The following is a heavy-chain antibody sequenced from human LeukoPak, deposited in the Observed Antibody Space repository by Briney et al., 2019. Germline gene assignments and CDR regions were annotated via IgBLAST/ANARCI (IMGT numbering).Heavy chain of an antibody. CDR2: IYSGGST. V-gene: IGHV3-66*04. CDR3: ARHDYGDYGHFDY. J-gene: IGHJ4*02. CDR1: GFTVSSNY. D-gene: IGHD4-17*01. Sequence: PGGSLRLSCAASGFTVSSNYMSWVRQAPGKGLEWVSVIYSGGSTYYADSVKGRFTISRDNSKNTLYLQMNSLRAEDTAVYYCARHDYGDYGHFDYWGQGTLVTVSS.